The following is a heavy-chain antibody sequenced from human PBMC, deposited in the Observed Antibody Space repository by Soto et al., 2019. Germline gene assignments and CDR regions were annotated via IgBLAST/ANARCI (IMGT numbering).Heavy chain of an antibody. CDR3: ARGYAGIAALVR. D-gene: IGHD6-13*01. Sequence: GASVKVPCKASRYTFTSYYMLCVFQAPGRGLEWMGIINPSKGSISYAQKFEAIVTMTRDKSTSTAYMELRRLGCEDTAVYYCARGYAGIAALVRWGQGTLVTVSS. J-gene: IGHJ4*02. CDR2: INPSKGSI. V-gene: IGHV1-46*01. CDR1: RYTFTSYY.